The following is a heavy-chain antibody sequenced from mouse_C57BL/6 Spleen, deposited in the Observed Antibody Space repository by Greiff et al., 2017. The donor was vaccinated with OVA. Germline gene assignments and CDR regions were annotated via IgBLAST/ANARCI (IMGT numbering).Heavy chain of an antibody. Sequence: VQLQQPGAELVKPGASVKVSCKASGYTFTSYWMHWVKQRPGQGLEWIGRIHPSDSDTNYNQKFKGKATLTVDKSSSTAYMQLSSLTSEDSAVYYCAIDSPLFVTTDYYYAMDYWGQGTSVTVSS. D-gene: IGHD1-1*01. CDR1: GYTFTSYW. CDR2: IHPSDSDT. CDR3: AIDSPLFVTTDYYYAMDY. V-gene: IGHV1-74*01. J-gene: IGHJ4*01.